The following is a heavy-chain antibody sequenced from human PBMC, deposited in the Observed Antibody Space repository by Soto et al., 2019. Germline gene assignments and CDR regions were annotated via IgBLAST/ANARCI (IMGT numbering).Heavy chain of an antibody. CDR1: GGSFSGYY. V-gene: IGHV4-34*01. J-gene: IGHJ4*02. CDR3: ARSHRQFYYYDSSGYYDY. Sequence: SETLSLTCAVYGGSFSGYYWSWIRQPPGKGLEWIGEINHSGSTNYNPSLKSRVTISVDTSKNQFSLKLSSVTAADTAVYYCARSHRQFYYYDSSGYYDYWGQGTLVTVS. D-gene: IGHD3-22*01. CDR2: INHSGST.